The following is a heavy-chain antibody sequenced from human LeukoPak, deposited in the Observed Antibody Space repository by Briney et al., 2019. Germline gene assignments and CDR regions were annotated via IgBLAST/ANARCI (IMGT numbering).Heavy chain of an antibody. CDR1: GGSISSYY. CDR3: ARLPLLPSTFDY. V-gene: IGHV4-59*01. Sequence: PSETLSLTCTVSGGSISSYYWSWIRQPPGKGLEWIGYIYYSGSTNYNPSLKSRVTISVDTSKNQFSPKLSSVTAADTAVYYCARLPLLPSTFDYWGQGTLVTVSS. CDR2: IYYSGST. D-gene: IGHD3-22*01. J-gene: IGHJ4*02.